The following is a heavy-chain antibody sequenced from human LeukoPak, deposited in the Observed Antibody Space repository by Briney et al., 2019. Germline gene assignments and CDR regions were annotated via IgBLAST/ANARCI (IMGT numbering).Heavy chain of an antibody. CDR1: GGSISNYH. D-gene: IGHD6-19*01. CDR3: ARRDISSGWSFDY. V-gene: IGHV4-4*07. Sequence: PSETLSLTWTVSGGSISNYHWSWIRQPAGKGLEWIGQIHTSGSTNYNPPLKSRVSMSIDTTEDQVSLTIRSVTAADTAFYYCARRDISSGWSFDYWGQGTLVTVSS. J-gene: IGHJ4*02. CDR2: IHTSGST.